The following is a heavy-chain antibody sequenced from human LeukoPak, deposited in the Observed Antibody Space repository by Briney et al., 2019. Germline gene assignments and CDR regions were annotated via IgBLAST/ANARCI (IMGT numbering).Heavy chain of an antibody. Sequence: GGSLRLSCAASGFTFSSYGMHWVRQAPGKGLEWVAFIRYDGSNKYYADSVKGRFTISRDNSKNTLYLQMNSLRAEDTAIYYCAKNGDRAAYCTGGTCYPYFYYYMDVWGKGTTVTI. CDR1: GFTFSSYG. CDR2: IRYDGSNK. D-gene: IGHD2-15*01. CDR3: AKNGDRAAYCTGGTCYPYFYYYMDV. V-gene: IGHV3-30*02. J-gene: IGHJ6*03.